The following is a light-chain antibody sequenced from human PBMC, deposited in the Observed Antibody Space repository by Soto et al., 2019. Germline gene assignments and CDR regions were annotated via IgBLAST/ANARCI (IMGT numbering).Light chain of an antibody. CDR2: LVS. CDR1: QSLLHSDGDDY. J-gene: IGKJ3*01. Sequence: DIVMTQFPVSLPVTPGEPASISCKSSQSLLHSDGDDYLEWYVQKPGQSPQLLIYLVSHRASGVPDRISGSGSGTEFTLKISKVEADDVGVYYCMQSLQTPSTFGPGTKLD. V-gene: IGKV2-28*01. CDR3: MQSLQTPST.